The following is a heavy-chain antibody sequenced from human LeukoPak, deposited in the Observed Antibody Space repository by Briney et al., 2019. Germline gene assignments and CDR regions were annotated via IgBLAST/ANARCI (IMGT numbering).Heavy chain of an antibody. CDR1: GFTFSDYW. V-gene: IGHV3-74*01. J-gene: IGHJ4*02. CDR3: ARGGYSGSYYRFS. CDR2: ISKEGDNA. D-gene: IGHD3-22*01. Sequence: GVSLRLSCAASGFTFSDYWMHWVRQVPGKGLVWLSRISKEGDNAVYADSAKGRFTMSRDNAKKTVYLQLTTLRPEDTAVYYCARGGYSGSYYRFSWGQGTLVTVSS.